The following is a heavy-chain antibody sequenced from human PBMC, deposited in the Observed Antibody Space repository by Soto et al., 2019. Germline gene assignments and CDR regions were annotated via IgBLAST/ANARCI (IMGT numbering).Heavy chain of an antibody. Sequence: PGGSLRLSCAASGFTFSSYWMSWVRQAPGKGLEWVANIKQDGSEKYYVDSVKGRFTISRDNAKNSLYLQMNSLRAEDTAVYYCARAAVEYSSSPGWFDPWGQGTLVTVSS. CDR2: IKQDGSEK. V-gene: IGHV3-7*03. CDR3: ARAAVEYSSSPGWFDP. CDR1: GFTFSSYW. J-gene: IGHJ5*02. D-gene: IGHD6-6*01.